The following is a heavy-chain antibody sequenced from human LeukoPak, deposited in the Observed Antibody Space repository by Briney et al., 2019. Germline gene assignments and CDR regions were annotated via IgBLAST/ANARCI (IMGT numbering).Heavy chain of an antibody. V-gene: IGHV1-69*05. CDR1: GGTFSSYA. CDR2: IIPIFGTA. CDR3: AAYVWGGYRYYYYYYMDV. Sequence: GASVKVSCKASGGTFSSYAISWVRQAPGQGLEWMGGIIPIFGTANYAQKFQGRVTITTDGSTSTAYMELSSLRSEDTAVYYCAAYVWGGYRYYYYYYMDVWGKGTTVTVSS. D-gene: IGHD3-16*02. J-gene: IGHJ6*03.